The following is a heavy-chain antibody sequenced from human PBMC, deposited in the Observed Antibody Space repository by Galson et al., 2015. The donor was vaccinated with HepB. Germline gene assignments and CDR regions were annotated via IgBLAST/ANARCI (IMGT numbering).Heavy chain of an antibody. J-gene: IGHJ5*02. V-gene: IGHV3-30*18. Sequence: SLRLSCAASGFDFSRSGMHWVRQAPGKGLEWVAVIAYDGDNKEYAESVKGRFTISRDNFKNTLYLEMSNLRKEDTAMYYCAKDPGRAVITSSKWFDPWGQGVLVTVSS. D-gene: IGHD4-23*01. CDR2: IAYDGDNK. CDR3: AKDPGRAVITSSKWFDP. CDR1: GFDFSRSG.